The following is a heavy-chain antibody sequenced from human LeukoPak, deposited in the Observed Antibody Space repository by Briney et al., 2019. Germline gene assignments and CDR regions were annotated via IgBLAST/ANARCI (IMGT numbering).Heavy chain of an antibody. CDR3: ASPPDVLTGYYYAHDAFDI. J-gene: IGHJ3*02. Sequence: PGGSLRLSCAASGFTFSDYYMSWIRQAPGKGLGWVSYISSSVGTIYYADSVKGRFTISRDNAKNSLYLQMNSLRAEDTAVYYCASPPDVLTGYYYAHDAFDIWGQGTMVTVSS. CDR2: ISSSVGTI. D-gene: IGHD3-9*01. V-gene: IGHV3-11*01. CDR1: GFTFSDYY.